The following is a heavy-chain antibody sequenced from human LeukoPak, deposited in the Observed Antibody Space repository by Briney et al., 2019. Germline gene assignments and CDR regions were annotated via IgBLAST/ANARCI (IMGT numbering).Heavy chain of an antibody. Sequence: PSETLSLTCTVSGGSISSYYWSWIRQPPGKGLEWIGYIFYAGSTYYNPSLKSRVTMSVDTSKNQFSLRLSSVTAVDTAVYYFARIGPILGAAWVDYWGQGTLVSVSS. J-gene: IGHJ4*02. D-gene: IGHD3-3*02. CDR1: GGSISSYY. V-gene: IGHV4-59*12. CDR3: ARIGPILGAAWVDY. CDR2: IFYAGST.